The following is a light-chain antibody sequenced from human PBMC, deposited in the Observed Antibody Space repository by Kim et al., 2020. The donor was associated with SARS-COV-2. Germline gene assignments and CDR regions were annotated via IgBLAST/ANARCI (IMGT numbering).Light chain of an antibody. V-gene: IGKV3-11*01. CDR1: QSVSSY. CDR3: HQRNNWPLLT. CDR2: DAS. Sequence: EIVLTQSPATLSLSPGERATLSCRASQSVSSYLAWYQQKPGQAPRLLIYDASTRAAGIPARFSGSGSGTDFTLTISSLESEDFAVYYCHQRNNWPLLTFGRGTKVDIK. J-gene: IGKJ4*01.